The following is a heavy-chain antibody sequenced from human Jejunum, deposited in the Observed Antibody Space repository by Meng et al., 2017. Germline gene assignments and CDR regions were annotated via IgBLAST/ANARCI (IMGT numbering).Heavy chain of an antibody. Sequence: ASVKVSCKASGYTFITYYIHWVRQAPGQGLEWMGMIDPTDIAHYAENFQGRVTLTSDTSTNTVDMELNSLRSEDTAVYYCARKRVPGIGTPVYLDVWGQG. V-gene: IGHV1-46*01. CDR1: GYTFITYY. CDR2: IDPTDIA. CDR3: ARKRVPGIGTPVYLDV. D-gene: IGHD6-19*01. J-gene: IGHJ4*02.